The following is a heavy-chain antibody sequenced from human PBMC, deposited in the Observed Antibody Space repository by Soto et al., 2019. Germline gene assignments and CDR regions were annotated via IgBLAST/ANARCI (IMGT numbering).Heavy chain of an antibody. CDR1: GFNFDDYA. D-gene: IGHD6-13*01. CDR3: AKGVPGYSNSWYEN. CDR2: ISWNSDNI. Sequence: GGSLRLSCVASGFNFDDYAMHWVRQTPGKGLEWVSRISWNSDNIVYADSVKGRFTISRDNAKNPLYLQMNSLRTEDTALYYCAKGVPGYSNSWYENWGQGARVTVSS. J-gene: IGHJ4*02. V-gene: IGHV3-9*01.